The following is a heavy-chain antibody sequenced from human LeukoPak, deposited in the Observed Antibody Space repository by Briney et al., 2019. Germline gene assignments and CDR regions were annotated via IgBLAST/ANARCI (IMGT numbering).Heavy chain of an antibody. Sequence: SETLSLTCAVYGGSFSGYYWSWIRQPPGKGLEWIGEINHSGSTNYNPSLKSRVTMSVDKSKNHFSLNLRSVTAADTAIYYCASHVTVLGTRGFDYWGQGILVTVSS. J-gene: IGHJ4*02. CDR2: INHSGST. CDR3: ASHVTVLGTRGFDY. V-gene: IGHV4-34*01. CDR1: GGSFSGYY. D-gene: IGHD6-19*01.